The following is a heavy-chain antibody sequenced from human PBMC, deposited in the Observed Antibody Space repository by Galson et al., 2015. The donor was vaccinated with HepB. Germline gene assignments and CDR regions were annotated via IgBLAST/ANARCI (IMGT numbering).Heavy chain of an antibody. CDR3: ARGANIVVVTAHFDY. Sequence: SLRLSCAASGFTFSSYAMHWVRQAPGKGLEWVAVISYDGSNKYYADPVKGRFTISRDNSKNTLYLQMNSLRAEDTAVYYCARGANIVVVTAHFDYWGQGTLVTVSS. V-gene: IGHV3-30*04. D-gene: IGHD2-21*02. J-gene: IGHJ4*02. CDR1: GFTFSSYA. CDR2: ISYDGSNK.